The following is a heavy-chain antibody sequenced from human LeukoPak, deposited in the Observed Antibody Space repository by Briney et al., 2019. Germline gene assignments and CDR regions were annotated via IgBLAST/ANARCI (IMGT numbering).Heavy chain of an antibody. Sequence: GESLRISCKGSGYSFTSYWISWVRQMPGKGLEWVGRIDPSDSYTNYSPSFQGHVTISADKSISTAYLQWSSLKASDTAMYYCARRAAMVRGVYYFDYWGQGTLVTVSS. CDR2: IDPSDSYT. D-gene: IGHD3-10*01. V-gene: IGHV5-10-1*01. CDR1: GYSFTSYW. CDR3: ARRAAMVRGVYYFDY. J-gene: IGHJ4*02.